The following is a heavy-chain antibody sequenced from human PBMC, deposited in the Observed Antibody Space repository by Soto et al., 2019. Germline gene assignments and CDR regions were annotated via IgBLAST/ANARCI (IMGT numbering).Heavy chain of an antibody. CDR1: GGTFSSYA. Sequence: QVQLVQFGAEVKKPGSSVKVSCKASGGTFSSYAISWVRQAPGQGLEWMGGIIPIFATANYAQKFQGRVMITVDESRSTAYMELSSLRSEDTAVYYCARSVSFRYQLLKRGMDVWGQGTTVTVSS. V-gene: IGHV1-69*01. CDR2: IIPIFATA. J-gene: IGHJ6*02. D-gene: IGHD2-2*01. CDR3: ARSVSFRYQLLKRGMDV.